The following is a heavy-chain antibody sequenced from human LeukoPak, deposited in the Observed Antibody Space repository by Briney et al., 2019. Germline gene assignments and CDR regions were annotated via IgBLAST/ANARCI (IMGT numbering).Heavy chain of an antibody. CDR1: GYTFTGYY. D-gene: IGHD2-15*01. CDR2: INPNSGGT. V-gene: IGHV1-2*02. J-gene: IGHJ5*02. Sequence: ASVKVSCKASGYTFTGYYMHWVRQAPGQGLEWMGWINPNSGGTNYAQKFQGRVTMTRDTSISTAYMELSRLRSDDTAVYYCARDFHCSGGSCYPPNWFDPWGQGTLVTVSS. CDR3: ARDFHCSGGSCYPPNWFDP.